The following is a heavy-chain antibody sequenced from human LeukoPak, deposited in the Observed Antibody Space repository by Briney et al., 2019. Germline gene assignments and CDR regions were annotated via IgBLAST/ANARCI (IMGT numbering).Heavy chain of an antibody. V-gene: IGHV4-59*11. CDR1: GGSISSHY. CDR3: ARVKWDSSGYSVYYYYMDV. J-gene: IGHJ6*03. D-gene: IGHD3-22*01. Sequence: SETLSLTCTVSGGSISSHYWSWIRPPPGKGLDWIGYIYYSGSTNYNPSLKSRVTISVDTSKNQFSLKLSSVTAADTAVYYCARVKWDSSGYSVYYYYMDVWGKGTTVTVSS. CDR2: IYYSGST.